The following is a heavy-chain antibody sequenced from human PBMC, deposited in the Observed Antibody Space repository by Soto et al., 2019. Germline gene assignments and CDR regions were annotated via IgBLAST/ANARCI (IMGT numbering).Heavy chain of an antibody. D-gene: IGHD3-10*01. CDR1: GGSISSSSYY. V-gene: IGHV4-39*01. J-gene: IGHJ5*02. Sequence: ASETLSLTCTVSGGSISSSSYYWGWIRQPPGKGLEWIGSIYYSGNTYYNPSLKSRIIISIDTSKNQFSLKLSSVTAADTAVYYSVRHILVRGVTWFDPWGQGTLVTVSS. CDR2: IYYSGNT. CDR3: VRHILVRGVTWFDP.